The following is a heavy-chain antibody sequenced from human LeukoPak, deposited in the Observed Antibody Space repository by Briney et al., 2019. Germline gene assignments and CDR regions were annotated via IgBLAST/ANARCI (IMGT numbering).Heavy chain of an antibody. CDR2: IYYSGTT. Sequence: SETLSLTCTVSGGSISNYYWSWIRQPPGKGVEWIGYIYYSGTTSYNPSLKSRVTISVDTSKNPFSLKLSSVTAADTAVYYCARDRYGDYEGWFDPWGQGTLVTVSS. CDR3: ARDRYGDYEGWFDP. V-gene: IGHV4-59*12. D-gene: IGHD4-17*01. J-gene: IGHJ5*02. CDR1: GGSISNYY.